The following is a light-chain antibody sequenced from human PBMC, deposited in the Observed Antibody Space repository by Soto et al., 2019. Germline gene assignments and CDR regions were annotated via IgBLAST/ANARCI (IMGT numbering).Light chain of an antibody. J-gene: IGKJ1*01. V-gene: IGKV1-27*01. CDR3: QQYNSAPRT. CDR1: QGITNS. Sequence: DIQMTQSPSSLSASVGDRVAITSRPNQGITNSLAWYQQKPGKVPNHLIHAASTLQSGVPSRFSGSRSGTDFTRTIISLQPEDLATYYCQQYNSAPRTFGQGTKVEIK. CDR2: AAS.